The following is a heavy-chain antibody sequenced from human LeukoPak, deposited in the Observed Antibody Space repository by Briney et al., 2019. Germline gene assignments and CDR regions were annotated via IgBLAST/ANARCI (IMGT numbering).Heavy chain of an antibody. CDR3: ARGSIVGARPFDY. V-gene: IGHV4-34*01. Sequence: SETLPLTCAVYGGSFSGYYWSWIRQPPGKGLEWIGEINHSGSTNYNPSLKSRVTISVDTSKNQFSLKLSSVTAADTAVYYCARGSIVGARPFDYWGQGTLVTVSS. CDR1: GGSFSGYY. D-gene: IGHD1-26*01. CDR2: INHSGST. J-gene: IGHJ4*02.